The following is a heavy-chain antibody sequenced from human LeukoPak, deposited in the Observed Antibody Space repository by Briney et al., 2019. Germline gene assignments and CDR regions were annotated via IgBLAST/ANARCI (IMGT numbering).Heavy chain of an antibody. D-gene: IGHD2-2*01. V-gene: IGHV4-39*07. J-gene: IGHJ5*02. CDR1: GGSISSTGYY. Sequence: SETLSLTFTVYGGSISSTGYYWGWIRQPPGKGLEWLGDVYYTGSTYYNPSLKSRVTISVDTSKNQFSLRLNSVTAEDTAVYYCARGQIECRSTSCNVRFAPWGQGTLVTVSS. CDR2: VYYTGST. CDR3: ARGQIECRSTSCNVRFAP.